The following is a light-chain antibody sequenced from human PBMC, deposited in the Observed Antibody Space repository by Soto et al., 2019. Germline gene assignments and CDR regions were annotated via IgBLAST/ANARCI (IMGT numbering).Light chain of an antibody. CDR3: QQSYSTPIT. CDR1: QSISSY. V-gene: IGKV1-39*01. J-gene: IGKJ5*01. Sequence: DIQMTQSPSSLSASVGERVTITCRASQSISSYLNWYQQKPGKAPKLLIYAASSLQSGVPSRFSGSGSGTDFTLTISSLQPEDFATYYCQQSYSTPITFGQGTDWRL. CDR2: AAS.